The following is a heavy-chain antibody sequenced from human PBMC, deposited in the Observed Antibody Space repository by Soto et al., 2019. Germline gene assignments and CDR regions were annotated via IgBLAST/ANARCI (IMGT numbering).Heavy chain of an antibody. D-gene: IGHD4-17*01. CDR3: AKDPMTTVTPYYYYGMDV. CDR1: GFTFSSYG. Sequence: PGGSLSLSCAASGFTFSSYGMHWVRQAPGKGLEWVAVISYDGSNKYYADSVKGRFTISRDNSKNTLYLQMNSLRAEDTAVYYCAKDPMTTVTPYYYYGMDVWGQGTTVTVSS. J-gene: IGHJ6*02. V-gene: IGHV3-30*18. CDR2: ISYDGSNK.